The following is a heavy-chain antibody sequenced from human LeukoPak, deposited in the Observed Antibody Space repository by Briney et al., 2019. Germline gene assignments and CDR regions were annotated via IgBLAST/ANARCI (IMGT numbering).Heavy chain of an antibody. CDR2: INHSGST. CDR1: GGSFSGYY. V-gene: IGHV4-34*01. J-gene: IGHJ4*02. D-gene: IGHD1-7*01. Sequence: SETLSLTCAVYGGSFSGYYWSWIRQPPGKGLEWIGEINHSGSTNYNPSLKSRVTISVDTSKNQFSLQLNSVTPEDTAVYYCARITGTYVLGPFDYWGQGTLVTVSS. CDR3: ARITGTYVLGPFDY.